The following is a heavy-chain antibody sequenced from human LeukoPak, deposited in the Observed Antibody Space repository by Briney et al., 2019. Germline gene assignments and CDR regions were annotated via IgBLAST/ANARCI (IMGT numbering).Heavy chain of an antibody. CDR2: INHSGST. CDR3: ARDVGRDYFDY. J-gene: IGHJ4*02. D-gene: IGHD3-10*01. CDR1: GGSFSGYY. V-gene: IGHV4-34*01. Sequence: SSETLSLTCAVYGGSFSGYYWSWIRQPPGKGLEWIGEINHSGSTNYNPSLKSRVTISVDTSKNQFSLKLSSVTAADTAVYYCARDVGRDYFDYWGQGTLVTVSA.